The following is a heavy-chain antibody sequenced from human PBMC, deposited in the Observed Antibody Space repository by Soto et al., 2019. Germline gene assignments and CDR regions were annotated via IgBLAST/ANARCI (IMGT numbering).Heavy chain of an antibody. J-gene: IGHJ6*02. CDR3: ARDQGLSYGMDV. CDR2: TKQDGSEK. V-gene: IGHV3-7*03. Sequence: GTLRLCGPASVFTCSSYWMSWVRQAPGKGLEWVANTKQDGSEKYYVDSVKGRFTISRDNAKNSLYLQMNSLRAEDTAVYYCARDQGLSYGMDVWGQGPTVTVSS. CDR1: VFTCSSYW.